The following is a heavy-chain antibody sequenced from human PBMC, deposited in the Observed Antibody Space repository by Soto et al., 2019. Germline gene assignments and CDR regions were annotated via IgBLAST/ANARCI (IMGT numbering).Heavy chain of an antibody. Sequence: SETLSLTCAVSGYSISSGYYWGWIRQPPGKGLEWIGSIYHSGSTYYNPSLKSRVTISVDTSKNQFALKLSSVTAADTAVYYCARDPRGYSYSYFDYWGPGTLVTVS. V-gene: IGHV4-38-2*02. CDR1: GYSISSGYY. J-gene: IGHJ4*02. D-gene: IGHD5-18*01. CDR2: IYHSGST. CDR3: ARDPRGYSYSYFDY.